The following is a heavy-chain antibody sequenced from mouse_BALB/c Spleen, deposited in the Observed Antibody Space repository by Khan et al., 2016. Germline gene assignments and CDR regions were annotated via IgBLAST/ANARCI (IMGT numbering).Heavy chain of an antibody. CDR2: IDPANDNT. D-gene: IGHD2-4*01. Sequence: VQLKQSGAELVKPGASVTLSCTASGFNIKDTYIHWVKQRPEKGLEWIGRIDPANDNTKYDPKLQGKATITADTSSNTAYLQLSSLTSEDTAVYYCAPFDYDEGFYWGQGTLVTVSA. V-gene: IGHV14-3*02. J-gene: IGHJ3*01. CDR3: APFDYDEGFY. CDR1: GFNIKDTY.